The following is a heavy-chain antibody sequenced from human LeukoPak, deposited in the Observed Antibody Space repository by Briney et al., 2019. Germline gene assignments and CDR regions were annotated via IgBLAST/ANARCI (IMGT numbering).Heavy chain of an antibody. CDR1: GGSFSGYY. V-gene: IGHV4-34*01. CDR2: INHGEST. CDR3: ARDLNYFDY. Sequence: SETLSLTCAVSGGSFSGYYWYWIRQPPGKGLEWIGEINHGESTNYNPSLKSRATLSVDTSKNQFSLKLTSVTAEDTAVYYCARDLNYFDYWGQGTLVTVSS. J-gene: IGHJ4*02.